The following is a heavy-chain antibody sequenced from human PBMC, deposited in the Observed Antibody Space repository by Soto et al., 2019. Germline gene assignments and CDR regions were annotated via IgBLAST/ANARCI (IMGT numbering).Heavy chain of an antibody. CDR3: ARLYSSSSMDV. Sequence: SVKVSCKASGGTFSSYTISWVRQAPGQGLEWMGRIIPILGIANYAQKFQGRVTITADKSTNTAYMELSSLRSEDTAVYYCARLYSSSSMDVWGKGTTVTVSS. V-gene: IGHV1-69*02. J-gene: IGHJ6*03. CDR2: IIPILGIA. CDR1: GGTFSSYT. D-gene: IGHD6-13*01.